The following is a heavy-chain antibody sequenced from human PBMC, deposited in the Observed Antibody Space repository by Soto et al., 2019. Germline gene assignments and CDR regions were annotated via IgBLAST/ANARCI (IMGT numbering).Heavy chain of an antibody. D-gene: IGHD6-13*01. CDR3: ARVHPFGANGYSSSWYSQTSYYFDY. CDR2: IYYSGST. J-gene: IGHJ4*02. V-gene: IGHV4-59*01. Sequence: SETLSLTCTVSGGSISSYYWSWIRQPPGKGLEWIGYIYYSGSTNYNPSLKSRVTISVDTSKNQFSLKLSSVTAADTAVYYCARVHPFGANGYSSSWYSQTSYYFDYWGQGTLVTVSS. CDR1: GGSISSYY.